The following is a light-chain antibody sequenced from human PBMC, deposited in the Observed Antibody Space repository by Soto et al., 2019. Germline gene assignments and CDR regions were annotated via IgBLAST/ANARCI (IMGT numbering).Light chain of an antibody. Sequence: VLPQSPDTLSLSPGDRATLSCRASQSVRSTFLAWYQQKPGQAPRLLIYGASNRAAGIPERFSGSASGTEFTLTSSRLEPDDSAVYYCQQFHYSPMNPFGQGTKLQIK. CDR3: QQFHYSPMNP. J-gene: IGKJ2*01. CDR1: QSVRSTF. CDR2: GAS. V-gene: IGKV3-20*01.